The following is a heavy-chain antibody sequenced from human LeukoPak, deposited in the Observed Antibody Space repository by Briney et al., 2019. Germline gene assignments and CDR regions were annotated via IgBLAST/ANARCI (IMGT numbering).Heavy chain of an antibody. V-gene: IGHV5-51*01. CDR1: GYSFTSYW. CDR2: IYPGDSDT. CDR3: ARLIQQRQLAEYFQH. J-gene: IGHJ1*01. Sequence: GESLKISCKGSGYSFTSYWIGWVRPMPGKGLEWMGIIYPGDSDTRYSPSFQGQVTISADKSISTAYLQWSSLKASDTAMYYCARLIQQRQLAEYFQHWGQGTLVTVSS. D-gene: IGHD6-25*01.